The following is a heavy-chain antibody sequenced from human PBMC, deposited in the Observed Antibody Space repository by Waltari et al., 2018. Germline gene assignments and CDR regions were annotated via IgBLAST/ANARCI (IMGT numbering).Heavy chain of an antibody. Sequence: QVQLQESGPGLVKPSETLSLTCTVSGGSISSYYWSWIRQPAGKGLGWIGRIYTSGSTNYNPALKSRVTMSVDTSKNQFSLKLSSVTAADTAVYYCARDTLAETFDYWGQGTLVTVSS. CDR3: ARDTLAETFDY. CDR2: IYTSGST. CDR1: GGSISSYY. V-gene: IGHV4-4*07. J-gene: IGHJ4*02.